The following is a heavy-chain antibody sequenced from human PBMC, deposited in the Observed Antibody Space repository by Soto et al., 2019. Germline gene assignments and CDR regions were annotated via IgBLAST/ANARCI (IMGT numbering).Heavy chain of an antibody. D-gene: IGHD4-17*01. CDR1: GVSVSSGSFY. V-gene: IGHV4-61*01. CDR3: ARGATVTHYDY. Sequence: SETLSLTCTVSGVSVSSGSFYWAWIRQPPGKGLEWIGFGSYSGTTNYKPSLTSRVTISVDTSRSQISLKVSSLTAADTAVYYCARGATVTHYDYWGQGTLVTVSS. J-gene: IGHJ4*02. CDR2: GSYSGTT.